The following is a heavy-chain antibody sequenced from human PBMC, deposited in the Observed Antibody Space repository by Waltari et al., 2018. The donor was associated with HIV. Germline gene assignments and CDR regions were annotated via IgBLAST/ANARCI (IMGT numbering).Heavy chain of an antibody. V-gene: IGHV4-30-4*01. CDR1: GGSISLGDYY. CDR3: ARDCCDFWSGYSRHYYYGMDV. Sequence: QVQLQASGPGLVKPSQTLSLTGTVSGGSISLGDYYWRWRRLPPGKGLEWIGYIYYRGSTYYNPSLKSRVTISVDTSKNQFSLKLSSVTAADTAVYYCARDCCDFWSGYSRHYYYGMDVWGQGTTVTVSS. D-gene: IGHD3-3*01. J-gene: IGHJ6*02. CDR2: IYYRGST.